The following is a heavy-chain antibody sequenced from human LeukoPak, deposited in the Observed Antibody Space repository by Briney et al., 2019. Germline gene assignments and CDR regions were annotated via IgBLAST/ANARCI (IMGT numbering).Heavy chain of an antibody. J-gene: IGHJ4*02. V-gene: IGHV4-59*02. Sequence: SETLSLTCTVSGGSVSSYYWSWIRQPPGKGLEWIGYIYSSENTKYNSSLESRVTISVDTSKNQFSLKLSSVTAADTAVYYCARDGYNPIDYWGQGTLVTVSS. CDR1: GGSVSSYY. CDR2: IYSSENT. D-gene: IGHD5-24*01. CDR3: ARDGYNPIDY.